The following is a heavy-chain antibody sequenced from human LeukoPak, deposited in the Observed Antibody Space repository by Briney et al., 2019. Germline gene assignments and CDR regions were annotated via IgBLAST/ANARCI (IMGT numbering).Heavy chain of an antibody. CDR1: GLNFDDSA. D-gene: IGHD3-3*01. J-gene: IGHJ4*02. CDR2: ISADGGST. CDR3: SRDRYSDFWSGYYIGDF. V-gene: IGHV3-43*02. Sequence: GGSLRLSCVASGLNFDDSAMHWVRQAPGKGLEWVSLISADGGSTFSADSVKGRFTISRDISKNTVYLQMNSLRAEDTAVYYCSRDRYSDFWSGYYIGDFWGQGTLVTVSS.